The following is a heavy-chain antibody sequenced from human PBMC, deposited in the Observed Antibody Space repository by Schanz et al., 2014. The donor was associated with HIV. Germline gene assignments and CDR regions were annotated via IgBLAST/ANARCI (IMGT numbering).Heavy chain of an antibody. D-gene: IGHD6-19*01. CDR1: GFSFSNYG. CDR3: ARETGGSGWYTLDY. Sequence: EVQLLESGGGLVQPGGSLRLSCAASGFSFSNYGMNWVRQTSGAGLAWVSGISGSGGSTYYADSVKGRFTISRDNSKNTLYLQMNSLRAEDTAMYFCARETGGSGWYTLDYWGQGTLIAVSS. J-gene: IGHJ4*02. CDR2: ISGSGGST. V-gene: IGHV3-23*01.